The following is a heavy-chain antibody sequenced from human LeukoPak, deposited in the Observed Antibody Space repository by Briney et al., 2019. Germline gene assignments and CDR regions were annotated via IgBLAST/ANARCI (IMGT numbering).Heavy chain of an antibody. CDR2: IYYSGST. J-gene: IGHJ3*02. V-gene: IGHV4-59*08. CDR3: ARPYSSSSHGSFDI. CDR1: GGSISSYY. Sequence: PSETLSLTCTVSGGSISSYYWSWIRQPPGKGLEWIGYIYYSGSTNYNPSLKSRVTISVDTSKNQFSLKLSSVTAADTAVYYCARPYSSSSHGSFDIWGQGTMVTVSS. D-gene: IGHD6-13*01.